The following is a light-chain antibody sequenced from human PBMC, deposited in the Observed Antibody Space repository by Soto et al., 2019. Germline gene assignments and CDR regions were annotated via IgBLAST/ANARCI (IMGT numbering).Light chain of an antibody. V-gene: IGLV2-8*01. CDR2: EVT. J-gene: IGLJ2*01. Sequence: ALTQPPPAAGAPWQSVTISCTGTSKDVGGYNYVSWYQQHPGKAPKLMIYEVTKRPSGVPDRFSGSKSGNTASLTVSGLQAEDEADYYCSSYAGSNNFVVFGGGTQLTVL. CDR1: SKDVGGYNY. CDR3: SSYAGSNNFVV.